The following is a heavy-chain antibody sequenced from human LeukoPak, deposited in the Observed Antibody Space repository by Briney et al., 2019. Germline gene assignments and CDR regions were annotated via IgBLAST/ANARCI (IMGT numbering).Heavy chain of an antibody. J-gene: IGHJ5*02. CDR3: ATVAGSSLSRNYFDP. D-gene: IGHD6-6*01. CDR1: GFNFDDYA. CDR2: ISWNSANI. V-gene: IGHV3-9*01. Sequence: GRSLRLSCAASGFNFDDYAMHWVRQTPGKGVEWVSGISWNSANIGYADSVKGRFTISRDNAKNSLYLQMNSLRDEDSAFYYCATVAGSSLSRNYFDPWGQGTLVTVSS.